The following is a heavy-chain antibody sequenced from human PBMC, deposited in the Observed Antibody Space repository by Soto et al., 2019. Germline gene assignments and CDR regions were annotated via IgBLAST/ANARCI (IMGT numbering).Heavy chain of an antibody. CDR2: INAGNGNT. CDR1: GYTFTSYA. CDR3: ARSDSSSDYRIYYFDY. J-gene: IGHJ4*02. D-gene: IGHD6-6*01. V-gene: IGHV1-3*01. Sequence: ASVKVSCKASGYTFTSYAMHWVRQAPGQRLEWMGWINAGNGNTKYSQKFQGRVTITRDTSASTAYMELSSLRSEDTAVYYCARSDSSSDYRIYYFDYWGQGTLVTVSS.